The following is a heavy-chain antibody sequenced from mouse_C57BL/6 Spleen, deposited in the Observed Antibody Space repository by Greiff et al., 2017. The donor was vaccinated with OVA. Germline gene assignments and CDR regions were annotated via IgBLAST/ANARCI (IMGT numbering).Heavy chain of an antibody. D-gene: IGHD2-14*01. CDR1: GFTFTDYY. V-gene: IGHV7-3*01. CDR2: IRNKANGYTT. Sequence: EVKLVESGGGLVQPGGSLSLSCAASGFTFTDYYMSWVRQPPGKALEWLGFIRNKANGYTTEYSASVKGRFTISRDNSQSILDLQMNARRAEDSATYYCARSKYDPYAYWGQGTLVTVSA. J-gene: IGHJ3*01. CDR3: ARSKYDPYAY.